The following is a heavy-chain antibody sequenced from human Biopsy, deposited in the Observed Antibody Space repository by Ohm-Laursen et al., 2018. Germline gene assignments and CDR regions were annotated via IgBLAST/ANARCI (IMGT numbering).Heavy chain of an antibody. CDR2: ISGSGATP. D-gene: IGHD1-26*01. CDR1: GFTFSNYA. CDR3: ARPNLREWELHNAFDI. J-gene: IGHJ3*02. V-gene: IGHV3-23*01. Sequence: SLRLSCTASGFTFSNYAMSWVRQAPGKGLEWLSTISGSGATPYYADSVKGRFTISRYNSKNTLYLQMNSLRAEDTAVYYCARPNLREWELHNAFDIWGQGTMVTVSS.